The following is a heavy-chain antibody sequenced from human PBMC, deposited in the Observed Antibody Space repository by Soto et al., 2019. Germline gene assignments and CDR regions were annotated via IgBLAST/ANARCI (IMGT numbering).Heavy chain of an antibody. CDR3: AKDRVSDGIYSSDY. Sequence: GGSLRLSCAASGFSFSSYLMHWVRQAPGKGLEWVSFIDRTGSTTYYTDSVKGRFTVSKDISKKTVYLQMNSLRVEDTAIYYCAKDRVSDGIYSSDYWGRGVLVTVSS. CDR1: GFSFSSYL. CDR2: IDRTGSTT. D-gene: IGHD2-15*01. V-gene: IGHV3-NL1*01. J-gene: IGHJ4*02.